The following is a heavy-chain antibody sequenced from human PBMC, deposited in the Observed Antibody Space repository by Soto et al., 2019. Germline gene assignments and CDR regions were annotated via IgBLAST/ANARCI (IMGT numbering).Heavy chain of an antibody. CDR3: ARGRMGPMRTYYFDY. V-gene: IGHV1-3*01. Sequence: GASVKVSCKASGYTFTSYAMHWVRQAPGQRLEWMGWINAGNGNTKYSQKFRGRVTITRDTSASTAYMELSSLRSEDTAVYYCARGRMGPMRTYYFDYWGQGTLVTVSS. CDR2: INAGNGNT. J-gene: IGHJ4*02. CDR1: GYTFTSYA. D-gene: IGHD2-2*01.